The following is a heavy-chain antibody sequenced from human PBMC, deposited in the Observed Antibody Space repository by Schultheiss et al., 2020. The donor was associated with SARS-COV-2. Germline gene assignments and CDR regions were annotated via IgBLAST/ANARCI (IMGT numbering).Heavy chain of an antibody. CDR1: GGSFSGYY. CDR3: ARIGMVRAVRDAFDT. Sequence: SETLSLICAVYGGSFSGYYWSWIRQPPGKGLEWIGEINHSGSTYYNPSLKSRVTISVDTSKNQFSLKLSSVTAADTALYYCARIGMVRAVRDAFDTWGQGTMVTVSS. CDR2: INHSGST. J-gene: IGHJ3*02. V-gene: IGHV4-34*01. D-gene: IGHD3-10*01.